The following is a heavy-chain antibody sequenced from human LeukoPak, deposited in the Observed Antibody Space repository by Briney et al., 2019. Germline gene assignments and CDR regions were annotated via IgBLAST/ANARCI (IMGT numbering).Heavy chain of an antibody. CDR2: ISGSGGNT. CDR3: AKEVKIAATGENWFDP. Sequence: RGSLRLSCLASGFTFISHAMSWVRQAPGKGLEWVSAISGSGGNTYYADSVKGRFTISRDNSKSTLYVQMNSLRAEDTAVYYCAKEVKIAATGENWFDPCGQGTLVTVSS. CDR1: GFTFISHA. V-gene: IGHV3-23*01. J-gene: IGHJ5*02. D-gene: IGHD6-13*01.